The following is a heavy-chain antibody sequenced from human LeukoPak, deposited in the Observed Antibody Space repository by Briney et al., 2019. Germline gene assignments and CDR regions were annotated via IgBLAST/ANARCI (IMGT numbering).Heavy chain of an antibody. CDR2: ISDSGGTT. Sequence: GGSLRLSCAASGFTFSSYWMSWVRQAPGKGLEWVSGISDSGGTTYYADSVKGRFTISRDNSKNTLYLQMNSLRAEDTAVYYCAKEVASGYPHYFFDYWGQGTLVTVSS. D-gene: IGHD3-22*01. CDR1: GFTFSSYW. J-gene: IGHJ4*02. CDR3: AKEVASGYPHYFFDY. V-gene: IGHV3-23*01.